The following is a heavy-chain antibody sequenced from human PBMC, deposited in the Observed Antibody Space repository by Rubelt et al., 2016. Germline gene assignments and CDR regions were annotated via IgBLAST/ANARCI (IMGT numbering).Heavy chain of an antibody. Sequence: QVQLVQSGAEVKKPGASVKVSCKASGGTFSTYAISWVRQAPGQGLEWMGGIIPIFGKANCARKLQGRVTMTTDTATRTAYMELRSLRADDTAVYYCARELGYSSGWYGTGWGQGTLVTVSS. CDR2: IIPIFGKA. D-gene: IGHD6-19*01. CDR1: GGTFSTYA. CDR3: ARELGYSSGWYGTG. J-gene: IGHJ4*02. V-gene: IGHV1-69*05.